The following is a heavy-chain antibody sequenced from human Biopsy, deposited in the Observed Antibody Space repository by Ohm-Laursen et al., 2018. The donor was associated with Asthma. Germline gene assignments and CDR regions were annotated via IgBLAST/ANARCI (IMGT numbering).Heavy chain of an antibody. Sequence: SVKVSCKAPGGTFSNFAISWVRQAPGQGLEWLGGIITVFGTTNYAQKFQGRVTITADESTSTAYMEVTSLRSEDTAIYYRARCQVGYSSGWSLLLKKIYYTGMDVWGQGTAVTVSS. CDR1: GGTFSNFA. V-gene: IGHV1-69*13. D-gene: IGHD6-19*01. CDR2: IITVFGTT. CDR3: ARCQVGYSSGWSLLLKKIYYTGMDV. J-gene: IGHJ6*02.